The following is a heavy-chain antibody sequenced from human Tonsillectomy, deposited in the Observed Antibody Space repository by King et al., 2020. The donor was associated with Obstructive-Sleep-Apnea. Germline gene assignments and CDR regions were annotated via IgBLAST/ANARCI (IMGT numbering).Heavy chain of an antibody. D-gene: IGHD3-10*01. CDR3: ARDWITMVRGVIPFVY. V-gene: IGHV4-39*07. CDR1: GGSISSSSYY. CDR2: IYYSGST. Sequence: QLQESGPGLVKPSETLSLTCTVSGGSISSSSYYWGWIRQPPGKGLEWIGRIYYSGSTYYNPSLKSRVTISVDTSKNQFSLKLSSVTAADTAVYYCARDWITMVRGVIPFVYWGQGTLVTVSS. J-gene: IGHJ4*02.